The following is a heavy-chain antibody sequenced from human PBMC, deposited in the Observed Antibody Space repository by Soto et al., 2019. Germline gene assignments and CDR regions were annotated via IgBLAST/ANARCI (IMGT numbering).Heavy chain of an antibody. CDR3: AKDMGGRRDGYNWPNDY. D-gene: IGHD5-12*01. Sequence: PGGSLRLSCAASGFTFDDYAMHWVRQAPGKGLEWVSGISWNSGSIGYADSVKGRFTISRDNAKNSLYLQMNSLRAEDTALYYCAKDMGGRRDGYNWPNDYWGQGTLVTVSS. J-gene: IGHJ4*02. V-gene: IGHV3-9*01. CDR1: GFTFDDYA. CDR2: ISWNSGSI.